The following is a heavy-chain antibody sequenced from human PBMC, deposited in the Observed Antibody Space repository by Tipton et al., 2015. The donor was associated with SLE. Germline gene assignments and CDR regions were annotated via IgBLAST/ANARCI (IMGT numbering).Heavy chain of an antibody. CDR1: GGSISSYY. V-gene: IGHV4-59*01. CDR3: ARGARFWEWLSPYYFDY. CDR2: IYYSGST. D-gene: IGHD3-3*01. Sequence: TLSLTCTVSGGSISSYYWSWIRQPPGKGLEWIGYIYYSGSTNYNPSLKSRVTISVDTSKNQFSLKLSSVTAADTAVYYCARGARFWEWLSPYYFDYWGQGTLVSVSS. J-gene: IGHJ4*02.